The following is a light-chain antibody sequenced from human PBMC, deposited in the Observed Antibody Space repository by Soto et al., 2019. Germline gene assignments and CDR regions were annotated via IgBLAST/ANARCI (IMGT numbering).Light chain of an antibody. CDR3: TSPPPGSLYG. Sequence: QSVLTQPASVSGSPGQSITISCTGTSSDVGNYNYVSWYQQYPGRVPKLLIYMVSNRPSGVSNRFSGSKSGNTASLAISGLQAEDEADYFCTSPPPGSLYGFGTGTKVAVL. J-gene: IGLJ1*01. CDR1: SSDVGNYNY. CDR2: MVS. V-gene: IGLV2-14*01.